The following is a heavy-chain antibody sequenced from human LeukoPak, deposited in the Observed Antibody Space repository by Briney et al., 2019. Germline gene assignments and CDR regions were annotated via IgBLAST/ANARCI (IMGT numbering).Heavy chain of an antibody. D-gene: IGHD5-18*01. V-gene: IGHV4-31*03. CDR2: IYYSGST. Sequence: RTSQTLSLTCTVSGGSISSCGYYWSWIRQHPGKGLEWIGYIYYSGSTYYNPSFKSRVTISVDTSKNQFSLKLSSVTAADTAVYYCARDRPTSGYSYGFDYWGQGMLVTVSS. CDR3: ARDRPTSGYSYGFDY. CDR1: GGSISSCGYY. J-gene: IGHJ4*02.